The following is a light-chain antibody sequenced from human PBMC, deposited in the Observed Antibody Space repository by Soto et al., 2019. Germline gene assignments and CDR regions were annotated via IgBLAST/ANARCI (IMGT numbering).Light chain of an antibody. V-gene: IGLV2-14*02. CDR1: NSNYNL. Sequence: QPVLTQPASVSGSPGQSITISCTGTNSNYNLVSWYQQHPGKAPKLIIYEDIKRPSGISNRFSGSKSGNTATLTISGTQAMDEADYYCQAWDSSTVVFGGGTKVTVL. CDR3: QAWDSSTVV. CDR2: EDI. J-gene: IGLJ2*01.